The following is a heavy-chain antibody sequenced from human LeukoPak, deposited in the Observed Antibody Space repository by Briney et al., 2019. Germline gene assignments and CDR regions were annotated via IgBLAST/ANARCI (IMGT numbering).Heavy chain of an antibody. V-gene: IGHV1-18*01. D-gene: IGHD1-14*01. J-gene: IGHJ4*02. CDR2: ISAYNGNT. CDR1: GGTFSSYA. Sequence: ASVKVSCKASGGTFSSYAISWVRQAPGQGLEWMGWISAYNGNTNYAQKLQGRVAMTTDTSTSTAYMELSSLRSEDTAVYYCARNRNIRGPREPFAYWGQGTLVTVSS. CDR3: ARNRNIRGPREPFAY.